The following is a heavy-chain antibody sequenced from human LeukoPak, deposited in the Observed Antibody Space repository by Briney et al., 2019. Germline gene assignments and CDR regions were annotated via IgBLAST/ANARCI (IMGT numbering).Heavy chain of an antibody. CDR2: INHSGST. V-gene: IGHV4-34*01. D-gene: IGHD2-2*01. CDR3: ARGSPSGNIVVVPAAMKSAVWFDP. J-gene: IGHJ5*02. Sequence: PSETLSLTCAVYGGSFIGYYWSWIRQPPGKGLEWIGEINHSGSTNYNPSLKSRVTISVDTSKNQFSLKLSSVTAADTAVYYCARGSPSGNIVVVPAAMKSAVWFDPWGQGALVTVSS. CDR1: GGSFIGYY.